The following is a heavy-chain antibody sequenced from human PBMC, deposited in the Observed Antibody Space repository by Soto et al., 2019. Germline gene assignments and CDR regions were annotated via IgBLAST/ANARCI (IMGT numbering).Heavy chain of an antibody. CDR1: GYTFTSYA. CDR3: ARDREGYYYYYMDV. V-gene: IGHV1-3*01. D-gene: IGHD1-26*01. Sequence: ASVKVSCKASGYTFTSYAMHWVRQAPGQRLEWMGWINAGNGNTKYSQKFQGRVTITRDTSASTAYMELSSLRSEDTAVYYCARDREGYYYYYMDVWGKGSSVTVSS. CDR2: INAGNGNT. J-gene: IGHJ6*03.